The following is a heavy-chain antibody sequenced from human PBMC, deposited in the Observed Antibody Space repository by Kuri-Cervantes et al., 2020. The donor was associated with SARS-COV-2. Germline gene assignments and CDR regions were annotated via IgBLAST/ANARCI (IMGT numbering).Heavy chain of an antibody. Sequence: GGSLRLSCAASGFTFSGHWIHWVRKAPGKGLVWVSRISPDGSYKTNADSVKGRFTLSRDNAKNMLFLQMNSLRAEDTAVYYCVRDGDHWNFDYWGQGTPVTVSS. V-gene: IGHV3-74*03. J-gene: IGHJ4*02. CDR2: ISPDGSYK. CDR3: VRDGDHWNFDY. D-gene: IGHD1-1*01. CDR1: GFTFSGHW.